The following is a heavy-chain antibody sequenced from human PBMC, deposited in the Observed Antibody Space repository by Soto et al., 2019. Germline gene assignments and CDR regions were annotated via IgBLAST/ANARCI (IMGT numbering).Heavy chain of an antibody. Sequence: GGCLRLSCAACGCAVSNGCMNWVRQAPGKGLEWVSVIYSGGTTYYADSVKGRFTISRDNPKNTLYLQLNSLRAEDTAVYYCTRALTVTTVFDYWGQGTLVTVS. V-gene: IGHV3-66*01. CDR1: GCAVSNGC. D-gene: IGHD4-17*01. J-gene: IGHJ4*02. CDR3: TRALTVTTVFDY. CDR2: IYSGGTT.